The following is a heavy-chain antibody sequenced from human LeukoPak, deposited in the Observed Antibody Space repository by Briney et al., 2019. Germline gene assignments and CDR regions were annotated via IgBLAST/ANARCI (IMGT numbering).Heavy chain of an antibody. CDR3: AVVDYYDSSGYYYEKFDY. CDR2: IYYSGST. J-gene: IGHJ4*02. V-gene: IGHV4-39*07. Sequence: SETLSLTCTVSGGSISSSSYYWGWIRQPPGKGLEWIGSIYYSGSTYYNPSLKSRVTISVDTSRNQFSLKLSSVTAADTAVYYCAVVDYYDSSGYYYEKFDYWGQGTLVTVSS. D-gene: IGHD3-22*01. CDR1: GGSISSSSYY.